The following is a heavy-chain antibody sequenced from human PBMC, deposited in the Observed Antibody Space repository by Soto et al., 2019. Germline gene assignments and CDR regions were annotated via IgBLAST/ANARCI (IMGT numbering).Heavy chain of an antibody. V-gene: IGHV4-61*01. CDR1: GGSVSSGSYY. Sequence: SATLSLTCTVSGGSVSSGSYYWSWIRQPPGKGLEWIGYIYYSGSTNYNPSLKSRVTISVDTSKNQFSLKLSSVTAADTAVYYWARERDYTKPYAIYGWGQGTMVTV. CDR2: IYYSGST. J-gene: IGHJ6*02. D-gene: IGHD4-4*01. CDR3: ARERDYTKPYAIYG.